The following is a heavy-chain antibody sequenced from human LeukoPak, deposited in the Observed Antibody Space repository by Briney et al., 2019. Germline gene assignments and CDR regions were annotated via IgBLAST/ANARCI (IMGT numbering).Heavy chain of an antibody. Sequence: SETLSLTCTVSGGSISSGDYYWSWIRQPPGKGLEWIGYIYYSGSTYYNPSLKSRVTISVDTSKNQFSLKLSSVTAADTAVYYCARDVRERDDILTGHFDYWGQGTLVTVSS. J-gene: IGHJ4*02. V-gene: IGHV4-30-4*08. CDR2: IYYSGST. CDR1: GGSISSGDYY. CDR3: ARDVRERDDILTGHFDY. D-gene: IGHD3-9*01.